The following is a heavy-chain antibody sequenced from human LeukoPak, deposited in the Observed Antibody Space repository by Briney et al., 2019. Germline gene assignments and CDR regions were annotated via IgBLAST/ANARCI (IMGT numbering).Heavy chain of an antibody. V-gene: IGHV3-23*01. D-gene: IGHD3-22*01. CDR2: ISGSGGKT. J-gene: IGHJ4*02. CDR1: GFTFNNYA. CDR3: AKARGSDSAYYFDY. Sequence: GGSLRLSCTAAGFTFNNYAMNWVRQAPGKGLEWVSSISGSGGKTYYADSVKGRFTISRDNSKNTLYLQMNSLRAEDTAVYYCAKARGSDSAYYFDYWGQGTLVTVSS.